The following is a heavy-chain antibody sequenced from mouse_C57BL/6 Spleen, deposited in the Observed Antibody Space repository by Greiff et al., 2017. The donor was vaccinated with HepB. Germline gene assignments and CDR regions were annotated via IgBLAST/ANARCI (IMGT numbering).Heavy chain of an antibody. CDR1: GYTFTSYW. CDR3: AVYYDYPFDY. Sequence: VQLQQPGAELVRPGSSVKLSCKASGYTFTSYWMDWVKQRPGQGLEWIGNIYPSDSETHYNQKFKDKATLTVDKSSSTAYMQLSSLTSEDSAVYYCAVYYDYPFDYWGQGTTLTVSS. J-gene: IGHJ2*01. V-gene: IGHV1-61*01. D-gene: IGHD2-4*01. CDR2: IYPSDSET.